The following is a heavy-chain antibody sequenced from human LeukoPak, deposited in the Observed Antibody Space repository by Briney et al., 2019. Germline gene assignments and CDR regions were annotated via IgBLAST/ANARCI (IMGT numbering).Heavy chain of an antibody. CDR1: GYTFANYD. Sequence: GASVKVSCKASGYTFANYDINWVRQATAQGLEWMGWMNPNSGNTGYAQKFQGRVTITRNTSISTANMELSSLRSEDTAVYYCARGRRSSRSGGFDYWGQGTLVTVSS. D-gene: IGHD2-15*01. CDR3: ARGRRSSRSGGFDY. J-gene: IGHJ4*02. CDR2: MNPNSGNT. V-gene: IGHV1-8*03.